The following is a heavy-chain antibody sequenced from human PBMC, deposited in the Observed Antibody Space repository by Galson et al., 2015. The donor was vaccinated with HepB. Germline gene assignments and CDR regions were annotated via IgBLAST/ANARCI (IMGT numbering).Heavy chain of an antibody. Sequence: SLRLSCAASGFTVSSNYMSWVRQAPGKGLEWVSVIYSGGSTYYADSVKGRFTISRDNSKNTLYLQMNSLRAEDTAVYYCARQGPQAWRGCFDYWGQGTLVTVSS. D-gene: IGHD3-3*01. CDR2: IYSGGST. CDR3: ARQGPQAWRGCFDY. CDR1: GFTVSSNY. V-gene: IGHV3-53*01. J-gene: IGHJ4*02.